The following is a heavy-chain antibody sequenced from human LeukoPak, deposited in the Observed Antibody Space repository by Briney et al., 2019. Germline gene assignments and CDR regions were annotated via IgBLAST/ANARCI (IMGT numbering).Heavy chain of an antibody. CDR1: GFTVSNNY. Sequence: PGGSLRLSCAASGFTVSNNYMSWVRQAPGKGLEWVAVISNDGSNEYYENSVKGRFTISRDNSKNTLYLQMNSLRSEDTAVYYCAKEFYYDSSNFYPHFDCWGQGTLVTVSS. CDR3: AKEFYYDSSNFYPHFDC. J-gene: IGHJ4*02. CDR2: ISNDGSNE. D-gene: IGHD3-22*01. V-gene: IGHV3-30*18.